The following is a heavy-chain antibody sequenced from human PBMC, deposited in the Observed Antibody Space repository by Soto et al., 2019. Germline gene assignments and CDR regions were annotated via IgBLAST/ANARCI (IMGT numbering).Heavy chain of an antibody. CDR2: TYYRSKWYN. CDR3: ARGELGGFDY. D-gene: IGHD6-13*01. J-gene: IGHJ4*02. V-gene: IGHV6-1*01. Sequence: IKQSPSRGLEWLGRTYYRSKWYNDYAVSVKSRITINPDTSKNQFSLQLNSVTPEDTAVYYCARGELGGFDYWGQGTLVTVSS.